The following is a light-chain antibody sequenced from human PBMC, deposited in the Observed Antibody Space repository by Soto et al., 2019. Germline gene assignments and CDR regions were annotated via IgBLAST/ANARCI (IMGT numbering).Light chain of an antibody. Sequence: EIVLTQSPGTLSLSPGERASLSCRASQTVSSTYLAWYQQKPGQAPRLLIYGASSRATGIPDRFSGSGSERDFTLTISRLEPEDAAVYYCQQYLNSPRTFGQGTKVDIK. CDR2: GAS. V-gene: IGKV3-20*01. CDR1: QTVSSTY. CDR3: QQYLNSPRT. J-gene: IGKJ1*01.